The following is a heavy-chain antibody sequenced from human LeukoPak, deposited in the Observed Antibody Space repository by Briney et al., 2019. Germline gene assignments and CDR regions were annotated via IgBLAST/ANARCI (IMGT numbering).Heavy chain of an antibody. CDR3: ARDPGAWRYFDY. D-gene: IGHD3-16*02. V-gene: IGHV3-23*01. Sequence: GGSLRLSCAASGFTFSSYAMSWVRQAPGKGLEWVSTISSSGRSTYYEDSVKGRFAISRDNSKNTLFLQVNSLRAEDTAVYYCARDPGAWRYFDYWGLGILVTVSS. CDR2: ISSSGRST. J-gene: IGHJ4*02. CDR1: GFTFSSYA.